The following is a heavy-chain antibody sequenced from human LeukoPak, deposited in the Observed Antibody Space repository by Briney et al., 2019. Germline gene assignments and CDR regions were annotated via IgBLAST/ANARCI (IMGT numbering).Heavy chain of an antibody. J-gene: IGHJ5*02. CDR3: VSSPDDYGDYAAGNWFDP. CDR1: GGSISSSSSY. D-gene: IGHD4-17*01. CDR2: IYYSGNT. V-gene: IGHV4-39*01. Sequence: SETLSLTCTVSGGSISSSSSYWGWIRQPPGKGLVWIGSIYYSGNTRYNPSLKSRVTISVDTSKNQFSLNLSSVTAADTAVYYCVSSPDDYGDYAAGNWFDPWGQGTLVTVSS.